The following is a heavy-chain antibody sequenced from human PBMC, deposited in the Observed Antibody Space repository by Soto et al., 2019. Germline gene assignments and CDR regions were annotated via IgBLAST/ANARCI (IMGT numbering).Heavy chain of an antibody. J-gene: IGHJ6*02. CDR1: GYTFPSYG. CDR2: ISAYNGNT. Sequence: ASVQVSCKASGYTFPSYGISWVRQAPGQGLEWMGWISAYNGNTNYAQKLQGRVTTTTDTSTSTAYMELRSLRSDDTAVYYCAILAGEYGMDVWGQGTTVTVSS. D-gene: IGHD3-10*01. V-gene: IGHV1-18*01. CDR3: AILAGEYGMDV.